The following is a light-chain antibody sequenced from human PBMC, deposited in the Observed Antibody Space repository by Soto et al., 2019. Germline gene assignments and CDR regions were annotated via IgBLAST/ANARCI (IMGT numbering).Light chain of an antibody. CDR2: SVS. J-gene: IGKJ5*01. CDR1: QSVSSSY. V-gene: IGKV3-20*01. CDR3: QQYDGSPIT. Sequence: IVLPEPPGTLSLSPGERATISCRASQSVSSSYLAWYQQKPGQAPRLLISSVSKRATGIPDRFSGGGSGTDFTLTISRVEPEDFALYICQQYDGSPITFGQGTRLEI.